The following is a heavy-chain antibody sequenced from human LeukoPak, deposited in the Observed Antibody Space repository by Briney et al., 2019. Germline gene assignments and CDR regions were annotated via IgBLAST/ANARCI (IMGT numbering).Heavy chain of an antibody. Sequence: SVKVSCKASGGTFSSYAISWVRQAPGQGLEWMGRIIPIFGTANYAQKFQDRVTITTDESTSTAYMELSSLRSEDTAVYYCCAVVATIDTLYYFDYWGQGTLVTVSS. CDR2: IIPIFGTA. CDR1: GGTFSSYA. D-gene: IGHD5-12*01. CDR3: CAVVATIDTLYYFDY. V-gene: IGHV1-69*05. J-gene: IGHJ4*02.